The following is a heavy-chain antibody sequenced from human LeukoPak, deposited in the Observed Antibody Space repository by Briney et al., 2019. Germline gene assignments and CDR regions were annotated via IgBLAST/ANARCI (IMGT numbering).Heavy chain of an antibody. Sequence: ASVKVSCKASGYTFTSYDINWVRQATGQGLEWMGWMNPNSGNTGYAQKFQGRVTMTRNTSISTAYMELSSLRSEDTAVYYCARGFGVPHVWIVPAARNYYYYYMDVWGKGTTVTISS. V-gene: IGHV1-8*01. D-gene: IGHD2-2*01. CDR2: MNPNSGNT. CDR1: GYTFTSYD. J-gene: IGHJ6*03. CDR3: ARGFGVPHVWIVPAARNYYYYYMDV.